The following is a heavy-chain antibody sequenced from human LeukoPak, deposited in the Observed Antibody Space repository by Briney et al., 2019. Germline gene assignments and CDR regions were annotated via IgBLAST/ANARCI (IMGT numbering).Heavy chain of an antibody. Sequence: SGPTLFQPPPTLTLTCTFSGFSLGTSGVGVGWIRQPPGKALEWLALIYWDDDKRYGPSLKSRLTIIKDTSKNQVVLTMTNMDPVDTATYYCAHEQNYFDYWGQGTLVTVSS. CDR1: GFSLGTSGVG. J-gene: IGHJ4*02. V-gene: IGHV2-5*05. CDR3: AHEQNYFDY. CDR2: IYWDDDK. D-gene: IGHD1/OR15-1a*01.